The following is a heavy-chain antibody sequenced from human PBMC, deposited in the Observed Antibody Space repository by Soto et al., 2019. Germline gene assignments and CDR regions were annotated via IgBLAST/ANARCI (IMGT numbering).Heavy chain of an antibody. V-gene: IGHV3-66*01. D-gene: IGHD3-10*01. CDR2: IYSGGST. CDR1: GFTVSSNY. Sequence: EVQLVESGGGLVQPGGSLRLSCAASGFTVSSNYMSWVRQAPGKGLEWVSVIYSGGSTYYADSVKGRFTISRDNSKNTLYLQMNSLRAEDTAVYYCARDLDYYGSGSPRRGDASDIWGQGTMVTVSS. J-gene: IGHJ3*02. CDR3: ARDLDYYGSGSPRRGDASDI.